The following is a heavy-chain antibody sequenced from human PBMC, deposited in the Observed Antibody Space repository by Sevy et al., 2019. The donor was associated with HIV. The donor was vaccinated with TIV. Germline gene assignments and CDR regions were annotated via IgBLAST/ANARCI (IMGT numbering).Heavy chain of an antibody. CDR1: GFTFRTYA. J-gene: IGHJ4*02. CDR2: ISSNGDNA. CDR3: ARGPEWELTSFLSH. D-gene: IGHD1-26*01. V-gene: IGHV3-30-3*01. Sequence: GRSLRLSCAASGFTFRTYALHWVRQAPGRGLEWLALISSNGDNAFYANSVRGRLTVSRDNSMNTLSLQMRSLTAEDTAVYYCARGPEWELTSFLSHWGQGTLVTVSS.